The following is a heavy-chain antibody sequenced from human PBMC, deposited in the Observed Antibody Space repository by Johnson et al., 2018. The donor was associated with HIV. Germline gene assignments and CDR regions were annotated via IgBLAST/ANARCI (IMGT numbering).Heavy chain of an antibody. J-gene: IGHJ3*02. CDR3: ARARRAAAQMDAFDS. V-gene: IGHV3-30*04. CDR2: ISYDGTSK. CDR1: GFAFSSYA. D-gene: IGHD6-13*01. Sequence: QVQLVESGGGVVQPGRSLRLSCAASGFAFSSYAMHWVRQAPGKGLEWVAVISYDGTSKYQADSVKGRFTISRDNSKNTLFMQMNSLRGEDTAVYYCARARRAAAQMDAFDSWGQGTMVTVSS.